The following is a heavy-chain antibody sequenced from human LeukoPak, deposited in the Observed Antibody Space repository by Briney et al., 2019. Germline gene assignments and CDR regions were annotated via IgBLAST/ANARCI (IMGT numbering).Heavy chain of an antibody. Sequence: GGSLRLSCAASGFTFSSYAMSWVRQAPGKGLEWVSAISGSGGSTYYADSVKGRFTISGDNSKNTLYLQMNSLRAEDTAVYYCAKGVGSSTTHNWFDPWGQGTLVTVSS. D-gene: IGHD2-2*01. CDR1: GFTFSSYA. V-gene: IGHV3-23*01. CDR3: AKGVGSSTTHNWFDP. J-gene: IGHJ5*02. CDR2: ISGSGGST.